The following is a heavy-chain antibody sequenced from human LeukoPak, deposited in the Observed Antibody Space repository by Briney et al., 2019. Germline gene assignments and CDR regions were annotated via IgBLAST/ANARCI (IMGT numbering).Heavy chain of an antibody. D-gene: IGHD1-26*01. CDR2: VYTTGST. J-gene: IGHJ4*02. V-gene: IGHV4-61*02. Sequence: SQTLSLTCTVSGGSISSGSYYWSWIRQPAGKGLEWIGRVYTTGSTNYNPSLKSRVTISLDTSKNQFSLKLSSVTAADTAVYYCARDWDPFDYWGQGTLVTVSS. CDR3: ARDWDPFDY. CDR1: GGSISSGSYY.